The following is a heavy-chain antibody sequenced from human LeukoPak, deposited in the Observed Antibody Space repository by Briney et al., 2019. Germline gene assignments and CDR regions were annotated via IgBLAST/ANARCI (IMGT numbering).Heavy chain of an antibody. CDR2: ISGSDCTP. CDR3: AKAANIVVVPAAISGGAFDI. V-gene: IGHV3-23*01. Sequence: GGSLRLSCAAPGFTFSSYAMSWVRQARGKGVEWVSAISGSDCTPYYASSVKGRFTISRDNSNNPLYLQINSLRAEDTAVYYCAKAANIVVVPAAISGGAFDIWGQGTMVTVSS. D-gene: IGHD2-2*01. CDR1: GFTFSSYA. J-gene: IGHJ3*02.